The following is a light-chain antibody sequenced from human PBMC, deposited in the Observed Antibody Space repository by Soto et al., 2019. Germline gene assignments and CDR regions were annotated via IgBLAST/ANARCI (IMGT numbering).Light chain of an antibody. V-gene: IGLV2-8*01. CDR2: EVT. J-gene: IGLJ3*02. CDR3: SSYAASNNFYFV. Sequence: QSALTQPPSASGSPGPSVTISCTGTSSDVGGYNYVSWDQQYPGRAPKLMIYEVTKRPSGVPDRFSGSKSGNTASLTVSGLQAEDEADYYCSSYAASNNFYFVFGGGTKLTVL. CDR1: SSDVGGYNY.